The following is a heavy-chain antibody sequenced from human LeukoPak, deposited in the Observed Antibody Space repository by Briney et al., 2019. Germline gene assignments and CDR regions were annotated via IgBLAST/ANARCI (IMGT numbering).Heavy chain of an antibody. CDR3: ARDQRITMVRGVISTRPFDY. CDR2: ISYDGSNK. J-gene: IGHJ4*02. V-gene: IGHV3-30*04. CDR1: GFTFSSYA. D-gene: IGHD3-10*01. Sequence: GSLRLSCSASGFTFSSYAMHWVRPAPGKGLEWVAVISYDGSNKYYADSVKGRFTISRDNSKNTLYLQMNSLRAEDTAVYYCARDQRITMVRGVISTRPFDYWGQGTLVTVSS.